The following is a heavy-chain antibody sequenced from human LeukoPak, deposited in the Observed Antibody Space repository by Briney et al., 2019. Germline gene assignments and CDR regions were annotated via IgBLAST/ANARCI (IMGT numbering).Heavy chain of an antibody. D-gene: IGHD2-15*01. V-gene: IGHV1-2*02. CDR1: GYTFTGYY. J-gene: IGHJ5*02. CDR3: ARGDCSVNGCHGGNWFDP. Sequence: ASVKVSCKASGYTFTGYYIHWVRQAPGQGLEWMGWISPNSGGTKYAQRFQGRVTMTRDTSSNTAHMELSRLRSDDTAVYYCARGDCSVNGCHGGNWFDPWGQGTPVIVSS. CDR2: ISPNSGGT.